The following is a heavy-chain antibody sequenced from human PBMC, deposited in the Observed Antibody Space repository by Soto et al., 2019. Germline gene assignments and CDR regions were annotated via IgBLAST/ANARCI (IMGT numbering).Heavy chain of an antibody. J-gene: IGHJ4*02. CDR1: GFTFSNAW. V-gene: IGHV3-15*01. CDR2: IKSKTDGAST. CDR3: TTDHYYNSSGYYFDY. D-gene: IGHD3-22*01. Sequence: GGSLRLSCAASGFTFSNAWMSWVRQAPGKGLEWVGRIKSKTDGASTDYAAPVRDRFTISRDDTKITLYLQMNSMKTEDTAVCYCTTDHYYNSSGYYFDYWGQGTLVTVSS.